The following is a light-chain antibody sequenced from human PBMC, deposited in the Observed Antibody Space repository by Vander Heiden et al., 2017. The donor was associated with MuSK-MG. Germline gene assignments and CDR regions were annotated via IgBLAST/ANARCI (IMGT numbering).Light chain of an antibody. CDR1: SSDIGGYNY. V-gene: IGLV2-8*01. Sequence: QSALTQNPSASGSPGQSVTISCSGTSSDIGGYNYVSWYQQHPGKAPKLLIYEVSVRTSGVSDRFSGSKSGNTAYLTLSGLQADDEADYYCSSYAGSNSLIFGGGTKMTVL. CDR2: EVS. CDR3: SSYAGSNSLI. J-gene: IGLJ2*01.